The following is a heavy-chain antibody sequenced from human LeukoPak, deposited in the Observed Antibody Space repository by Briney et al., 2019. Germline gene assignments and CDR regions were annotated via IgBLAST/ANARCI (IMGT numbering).Heavy chain of an antibody. V-gene: IGHV1-46*03. D-gene: IGHD3-22*01. CDR2: INPSGGST. Sequence: ASVKVSCKASGYTFTSYYMHWVRQAPGQGLEWMGIINPSGGSTSYAQKFQGRVTMTRDTSTSTVYMELSSLRSEDTAAYYCARGGYYDSSGYYSLFDYWGQGTLVTASS. J-gene: IGHJ4*02. CDR1: GYTFTSYY. CDR3: ARGGYYDSSGYYSLFDY.